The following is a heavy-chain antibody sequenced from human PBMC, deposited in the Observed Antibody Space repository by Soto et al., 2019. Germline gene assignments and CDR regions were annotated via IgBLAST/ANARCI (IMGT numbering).Heavy chain of an antibody. CDR3: ARDQLYYNDISGRPLNAFDV. CDR2: IGIGSSTT. J-gene: IGHJ3*01. Sequence: QAGGSLRLSCAASGFTFRNYGMNWVRQAPGKGLEWVSYIGIGSSTTYYADSVKGRFTISRDNAKNSLYLQMNSLRAEDTAVYYCARDQLYYNDISGRPLNAFDVWGQGTMVTVS. V-gene: IGHV3-48*01. CDR1: GFTFRNYG. D-gene: IGHD3-22*01.